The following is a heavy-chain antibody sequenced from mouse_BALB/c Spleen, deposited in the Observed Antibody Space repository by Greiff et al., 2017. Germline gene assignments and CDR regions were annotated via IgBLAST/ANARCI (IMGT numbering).Heavy chain of an antibody. Sequence: QVQLQQPGAELVKPGTSVKLSCKASGCNFTSYWINWVKLRPGQGLEWIGDIYPGSGSTNYNEKFKSKATLTVDTSSSTAYMQLSSLASEDSALYYCARVYYYAMDYWGQGTSVTVSS. J-gene: IGHJ4*01. CDR2: IYPGSGST. CDR1: GCNFTSYW. V-gene: IGHV1-55*01. CDR3: ARVYYYAMDY.